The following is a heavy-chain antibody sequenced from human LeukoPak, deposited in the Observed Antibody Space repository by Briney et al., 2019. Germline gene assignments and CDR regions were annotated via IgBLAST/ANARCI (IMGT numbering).Heavy chain of an antibody. CDR3: ARQHSSDG. CDR2: TYSGGST. CDR1: GFTVSSNY. V-gene: IGHV3-53*01. D-gene: IGHD2-21*01. Sequence: PGGSLRLSCAASGFTVSSNYMSWVRQAPGKGLEWVSVTYSGGSTYYADSVKGRFTISRDDSRNTLYLQMNSLRGEDTAVYYGARQHSSDGWGQGTLVTVSS. J-gene: IGHJ4*02.